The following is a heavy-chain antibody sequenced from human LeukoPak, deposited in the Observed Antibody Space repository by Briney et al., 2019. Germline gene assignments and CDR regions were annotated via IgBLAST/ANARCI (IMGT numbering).Heavy chain of an antibody. J-gene: IGHJ6*03. CDR1: GASISTYY. V-gene: IGHV4-4*09. CDR2: IAPSGGA. Sequence: SETLSLTCTASGASISTYYWSWIRQPPGEGLEWLAYIAPSGGAVYHPPLNSRLTVSVDTSKNQFSLKLNSVTAADTAVYYCARHVATTVTRGYSCHPMDVWGKGTTVSVSS. CDR3: ARHVATTVTRGYSCHPMDV. D-gene: IGHD4-17*01.